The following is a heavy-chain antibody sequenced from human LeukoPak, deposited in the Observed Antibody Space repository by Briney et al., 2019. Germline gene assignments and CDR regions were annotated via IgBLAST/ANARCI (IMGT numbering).Heavy chain of an antibody. Sequence: SETLSLTCTVSDGSISSYYWSWIRQPPGKGLEWIGYIYYSGSTNYNPSLKSRVTISVDTSKNQFSLKLSSVTAADTAVYYCARGGITMVRGVIITPAFDYWGQGTLVTVSS. D-gene: IGHD3-10*01. CDR2: IYYSGST. V-gene: IGHV4-59*01. J-gene: IGHJ4*02. CDR3: ARGGITMVRGVIITPAFDY. CDR1: DGSISSYY.